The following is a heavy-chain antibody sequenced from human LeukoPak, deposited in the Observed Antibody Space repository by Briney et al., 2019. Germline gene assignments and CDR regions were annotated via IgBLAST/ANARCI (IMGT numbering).Heavy chain of an antibody. Sequence: PSETLSLTCTVSGGSISSYYWSGIRQPAGKGLEWIGRIYTSGSTNYNPSLKSRVPMSVATSKNQFSLKLSSVTAADTAVYYCARDRQLTHVGNNWFDPWGQGTLVTVSS. CDR3: ARDRQLTHVGNNWFDP. V-gene: IGHV4-4*07. CDR2: IYTSGST. CDR1: GGSISSYY. J-gene: IGHJ5*02. D-gene: IGHD6-13*01.